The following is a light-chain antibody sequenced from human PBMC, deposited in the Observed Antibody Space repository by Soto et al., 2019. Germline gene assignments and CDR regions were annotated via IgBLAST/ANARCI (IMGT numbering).Light chain of an antibody. CDR2: DVT. V-gene: IGLV2-11*01. CDR1: NSNIGSHNY. CDR3: CSFAGGLFV. J-gene: IGLJ1*01. Sequence: QSVLTQPRSVSGSPGQAVTVSCTGTNSNIGSHNYVSWYQQRPGKAPKLMIHDVTERPSGVPDRFSGSKSGNTASLTISGLQAEDEAEYFCCSFAGGLFVSGTGTKFTVL.